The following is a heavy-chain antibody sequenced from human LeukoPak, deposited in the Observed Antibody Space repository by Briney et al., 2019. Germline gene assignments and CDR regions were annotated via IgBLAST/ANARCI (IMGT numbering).Heavy chain of an antibody. J-gene: IGHJ5*02. Sequence: GGSLRLSCAASGFTFSRYGMNWVRQAPGKGLEWVSSISSSSSYIYYADSVKGRFTISRDNAKNSLYLQMNSLRAEDTAVYYCARDLESVDTAMVRSWFDPWGQGTLVTVSS. CDR3: ARDLESVDTAMVRSWFDP. V-gene: IGHV3-21*01. D-gene: IGHD5-18*01. CDR2: ISSSSSYI. CDR1: GFTFSRYG.